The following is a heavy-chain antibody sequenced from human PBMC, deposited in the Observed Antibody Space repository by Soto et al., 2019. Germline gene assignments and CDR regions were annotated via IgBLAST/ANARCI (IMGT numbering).Heavy chain of an antibody. Sequence: QVQLQESGPGLVKPSQTLSLTCTVSGGSISSISSGGYYWSWIRQHPGKGLEWIGYIYYSGSTYYHPSLKSRVXXXVXXSKNQFSLKLGSVTAADTAVYYCATSRGGATVFDYWGQGTLVTVSS. J-gene: IGHJ4*02. V-gene: IGHV4-31*03. CDR3: ATSRGGATVFDY. CDR1: GGSISSISSGGYY. D-gene: IGHD1-26*01. CDR2: IYYSGST.